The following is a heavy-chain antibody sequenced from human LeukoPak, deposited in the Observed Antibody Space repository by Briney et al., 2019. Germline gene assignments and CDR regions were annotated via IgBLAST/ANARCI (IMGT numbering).Heavy chain of an antibody. J-gene: IGHJ4*02. V-gene: IGHV3-21*01. Sequence: GGSLRLSCAASGFTFSSYSMNWVRQAPGKGLEWVSSISSSSSYIYYADSVKGRFTISRDNAKSSLFLQMNRLRAEDTAVYYCARGGFSGAYDYWGQGMLVTVSS. D-gene: IGHD3-10*01. CDR3: ARGGFSGAYDY. CDR1: GFTFSSYS. CDR2: ISSSSSYI.